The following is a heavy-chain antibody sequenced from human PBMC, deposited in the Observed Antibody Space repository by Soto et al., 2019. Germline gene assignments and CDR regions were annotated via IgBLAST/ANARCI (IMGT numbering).Heavy chain of an antibody. CDR1: GFTFSSYA. CDR2: ISGSGGST. Sequence: GGSLRLSTAASGFTFSSYAMSWVRQAPGKGLEWVSAISGSGGSTYYADSVKGRFTISRDNSKNTLYLQMNSLRAEDTAVYYCAKVGPVYDILTGYLQPNWFDPWGQGTLVTVSS. D-gene: IGHD3-9*01. J-gene: IGHJ5*02. CDR3: AKVGPVYDILTGYLQPNWFDP. V-gene: IGHV3-23*01.